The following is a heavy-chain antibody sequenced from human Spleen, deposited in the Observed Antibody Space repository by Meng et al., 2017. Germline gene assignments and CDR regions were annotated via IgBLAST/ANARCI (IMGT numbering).Heavy chain of an antibody. CDR2: IIPILGIA. CDR1: GCTFSSYT. CDR3: ARIYCGVDCYSWWAAFDI. J-gene: IGHJ3*02. Sequence: SVNVSCQASGCTFSSYTISWVRQAPGQGLEWMGRIIPILGIANYAQKFQGRVTITADKSTSTAYMELSSLRSEDTAVYYCARIYCGVDCYSWWAAFDIWGQGTMVTVSS. V-gene: IGHV1-69*02. D-gene: IGHD2-21*02.